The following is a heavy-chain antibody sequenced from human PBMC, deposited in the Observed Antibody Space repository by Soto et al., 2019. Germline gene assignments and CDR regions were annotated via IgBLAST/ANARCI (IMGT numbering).Heavy chain of an antibody. CDR2: ISFDGIDK. J-gene: IGHJ5*02. V-gene: IGHV3-30*03. D-gene: IGHD6-13*01. CDR1: GFPFSVYG. Sequence: QVQLVESGGGVVQPGRSLRLSCAASGFPFSVYGMHWVRQAPGKGLEWVAFISFDGIDKHYADSVKGRFTISRDTSMNTLYLQMNSLGAVDTAVYYGATPSGAYSSSVYFPSWGQGTLVTVSS. CDR3: ATPSGAYSSSVYFPS.